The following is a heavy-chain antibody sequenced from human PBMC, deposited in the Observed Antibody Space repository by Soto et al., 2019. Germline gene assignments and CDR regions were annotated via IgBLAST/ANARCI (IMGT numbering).Heavy chain of an antibody. Sequence: QVQLVESGGGVVQPGRSLRLFCAGSGFTFSRNVMHWVRQAPGKGLEWVAFISYDGSNKYYADSVKGRFTISRDNSKNTLYLQMNSLRPEDTSVYYCASGYCSTTSCFYGMDVWGQGTTVTVSS. CDR2: ISYDGSNK. D-gene: IGHD2-2*01. V-gene: IGHV3-30-3*01. CDR3: ASGYCSTTSCFYGMDV. CDR1: GFTFSRNV. J-gene: IGHJ6*02.